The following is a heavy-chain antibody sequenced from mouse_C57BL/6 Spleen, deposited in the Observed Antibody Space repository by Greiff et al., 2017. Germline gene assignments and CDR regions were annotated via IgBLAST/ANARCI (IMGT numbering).Heavy chain of an antibody. Sequence: QVQLQQSGPELVKPGASVKISCKASGYAFSSSWMNWVKQRPGKGLEWIGRIYPGDGDTNYKGNVKGKATLTADTSSSTAYLQLSSLTSEDAAVYFCARGELGHFDYWGQGTTLTVSS. CDR1: GYAFSSSW. CDR3: ARGELGHFDY. J-gene: IGHJ2*01. V-gene: IGHV1-82*01. CDR2: IYPGDGDT. D-gene: IGHD4-1*01.